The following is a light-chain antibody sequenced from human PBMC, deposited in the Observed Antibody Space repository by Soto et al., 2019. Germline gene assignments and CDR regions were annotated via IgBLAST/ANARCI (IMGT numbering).Light chain of an antibody. CDR1: QSVHTY. CDR2: DTF. V-gene: IGKV3-11*01. CDR3: QQRSDWPT. Sequence: EIVLTQSPATLSLSPGERATLSCRASQSVHTYLAWYQQKPGQAPRLLIHDTFNRAIGIPARFSGSGSGTDFTLTISNLEPEDSAVYYCQQRSDWPTFGGGTKVEIK. J-gene: IGKJ4*01.